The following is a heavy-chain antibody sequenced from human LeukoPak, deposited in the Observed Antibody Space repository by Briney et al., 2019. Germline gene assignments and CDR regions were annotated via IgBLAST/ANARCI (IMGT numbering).Heavy chain of an antibody. CDR3: ARDHSNDDKSWWFDH. V-gene: IGHV1-46*01. J-gene: IGHJ5*02. CDR1: GYSVTRHW. CDR2: INPDGGYT. D-gene: IGHD3-9*01. Sequence: ASVSVSYTPSGYSVTRHWIHWVRQAPGQGLEWGGIINPDGGYTVYAQKFQGRVSVTRDMSSSTVYMELSRLRYEDTAVYYCARDHSNDDKSWWFDHWGQGTLVSVS.